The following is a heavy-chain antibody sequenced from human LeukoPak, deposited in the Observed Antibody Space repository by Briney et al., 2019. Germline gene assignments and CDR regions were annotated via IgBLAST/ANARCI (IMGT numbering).Heavy chain of an antibody. D-gene: IGHD3-3*01. J-gene: IGHJ3*02. V-gene: IGHV6-1*01. CDR2: TYYRSKWCN. CDR1: GDSVSSNSAA. CDR3: ARRITIFGVVINGAFDI. Sequence: SQTLSLTCAISGDSVSSNSAAWNWIRQSPSRGLEWLGRTYYRSKWCNDYAVSVKSRITINPDTSKNQFSLQLNSVTPEDTAVYYCARRITIFGVVINGAFDIWGQGTMVTVSS.